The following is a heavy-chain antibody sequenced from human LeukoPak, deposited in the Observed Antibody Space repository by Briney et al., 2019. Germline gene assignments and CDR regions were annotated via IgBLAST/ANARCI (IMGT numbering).Heavy chain of an antibody. CDR2: INPKSGGT. V-gene: IGHV1-2*02. J-gene: IGHJ6*03. CDR3: ARANYPFYMDV. D-gene: IGHD5-24*01. Sequence: GGSVKVSCKASGYTFTGYYMHWVRQAPGQGLEGMGWINPKSGGTNYAQKFQGRVTMTRDTSISTAYMELSRVRSDDTAVYYCARANYPFYMDVWGKGTTVTVSS. CDR1: GYTFTGYY.